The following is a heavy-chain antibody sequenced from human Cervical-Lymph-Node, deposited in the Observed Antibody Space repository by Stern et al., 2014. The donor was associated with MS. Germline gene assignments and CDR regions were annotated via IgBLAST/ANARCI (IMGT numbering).Heavy chain of an antibody. D-gene: IGHD2-15*01. J-gene: IGHJ3*02. CDR2: INSDESST. V-gene: IGHV3-74*02. CDR1: GFTFSTSW. Sequence: EVQLVASGGGLVQPGGSLRISWAASGFTFSTSWMHWVRQAPGKGLVWVSRINSDESSTTYADSVKGRFSISRDNDKNTLYLQMNSLRAEDTAVYYCARGVMVAATYAYDIWGQGTMVTISS. CDR3: ARGVMVAATYAYDI.